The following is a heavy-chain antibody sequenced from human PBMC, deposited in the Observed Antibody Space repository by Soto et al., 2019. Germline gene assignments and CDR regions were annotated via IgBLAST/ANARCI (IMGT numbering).Heavy chain of an antibody. V-gene: IGHV1-46*01. CDR2: SNTNGGST. CDR3: ARGLTSGDY. CDR1: GYTFTSFY. Sequence: QVQLVQSGAEVKNPGASVKLSCKASGYTFTSFYIHWVRQAPGPGLEWMAISNTNGGSTNYAPNPLGRVTLTRDASTNTGYIEPSSLGSEDTAVYYCARGLTSGDYWGQGTLGSVSS. D-gene: IGHD7-27*01. J-gene: IGHJ4*02.